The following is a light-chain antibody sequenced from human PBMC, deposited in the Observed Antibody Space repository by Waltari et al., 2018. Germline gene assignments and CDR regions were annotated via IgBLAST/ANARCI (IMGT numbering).Light chain of an antibody. CDR1: QSISTY. Sequence: DIQMTQSPSSLSASVGDRVTITCRASQSISTYLNWYQVKPGKAPKLLIPAASTLQGGVPSRFSGSGSGADFTLTISNLQPDDYATYYCQQSYSIPCAFGQGTKLEIK. V-gene: IGKV1-39*01. J-gene: IGKJ2*01. CDR2: AAS. CDR3: QQSYSIPCA.